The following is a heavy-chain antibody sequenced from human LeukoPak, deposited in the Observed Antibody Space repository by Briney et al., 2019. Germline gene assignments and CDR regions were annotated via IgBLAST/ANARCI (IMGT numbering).Heavy chain of an antibody. CDR1: GLTFGSYG. D-gene: IGHD1-26*01. CDR3: AKVLVGTLRRMDL. V-gene: IGHV3-23*01. Sequence: PRESLRLSCVASGLTFGSYGMNWVRQAPGKGLEWVSSIGGDGDTTYYADSVRGRFTISRDNSKNSMYLQMSSLRAEDTALYSCAKVLVGTLRRMDLWGQGTTVTV. CDR2: IGGDGDTT. J-gene: IGHJ6*02.